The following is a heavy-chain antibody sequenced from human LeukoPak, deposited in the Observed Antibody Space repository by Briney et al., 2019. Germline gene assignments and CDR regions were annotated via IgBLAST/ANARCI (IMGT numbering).Heavy chain of an antibody. CDR3: AREGRGHCSGGSCYRAMGPWFGP. J-gene: IGHJ5*02. Sequence: PSETLSLTCTVSGGSISSYYWSWIRQPPGKGLEWIGYIYYSGSTNYNPSLKSRVTISVDTSKNQFSLKLSSVTAADTAVYYCAREGRGHCSGGSCYRAMGPWFGPWGQGTLVTVSS. D-gene: IGHD2-15*01. V-gene: IGHV4-59*01. CDR2: IYYSGST. CDR1: GGSISSYY.